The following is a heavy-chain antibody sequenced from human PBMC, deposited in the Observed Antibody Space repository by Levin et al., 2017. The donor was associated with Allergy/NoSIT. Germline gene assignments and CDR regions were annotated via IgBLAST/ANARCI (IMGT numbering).Heavy chain of an antibody. CDR2: ITYSGST. D-gene: IGHD3-16*01. CDR1: GGSFSGYY. CDR3: ARDLMH. Sequence: SETLSLTCAVYGGSFSGYYWTWIRQPPGKGLEWIGEITYSGSTNYNPSLKSRVTISVNTSKNQFSLKLTSVTAADTAVYFCARDLMHWGQGTPVTVSS. V-gene: IGHV4-34*01. J-gene: IGHJ4*02.